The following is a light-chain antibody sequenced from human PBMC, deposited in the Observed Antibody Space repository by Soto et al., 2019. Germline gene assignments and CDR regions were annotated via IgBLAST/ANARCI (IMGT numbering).Light chain of an antibody. V-gene: IGKV3-15*01. CDR3: QQYNNWPFIT. Sequence: EIVMAQSPATLSVPPGEVATLSCRASQSVRGNLAWYQQKPGQSPRPLIYGASSRATGIPARFSGSGSGTEFTLTISSLQSEDFAVYYCQQYNNWPFITFGQGTRLEIK. CDR1: QSVRGN. J-gene: IGKJ5*01. CDR2: GAS.